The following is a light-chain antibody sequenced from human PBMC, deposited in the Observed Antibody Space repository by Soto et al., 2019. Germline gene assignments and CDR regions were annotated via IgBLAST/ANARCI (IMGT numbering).Light chain of an antibody. J-gene: IGKJ2*01. CDR2: GAS. CDR1: QSVYINS. V-gene: IGKV3-20*01. Sequence: EVVLTQAPGTLSLSPGESATLSCRGSQSVYINSLAWYQNRRGRAPRLLIYGASTRATAVPDSFTGSGSGTDFALTISSLEPEDAAVDYCQQYGDSRGPFGPGTKVDIK. CDR3: QQYGDSRGP.